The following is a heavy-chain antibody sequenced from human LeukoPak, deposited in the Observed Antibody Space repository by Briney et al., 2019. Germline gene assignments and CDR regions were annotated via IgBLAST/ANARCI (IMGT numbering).Heavy chain of an antibody. CDR1: GFTFSSYW. V-gene: IGHV3-7*03. CDR3: ARDEAAASYYYYGMDV. Sequence: PGGSLRLSCAASGFTFSSYWMSWVRQAPGKGLEWVAHIKQDGSEKYYVDSVKGRFTISRDNAKNSLYLQMNSLRAEDTAVYYCARDEAAASYYYYGMDVWGQGTTVTVSS. CDR2: IKQDGSEK. D-gene: IGHD6-13*01. J-gene: IGHJ6*02.